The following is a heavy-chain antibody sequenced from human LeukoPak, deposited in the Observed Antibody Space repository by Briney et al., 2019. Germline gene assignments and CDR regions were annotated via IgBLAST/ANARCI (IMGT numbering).Heavy chain of an antibody. D-gene: IGHD3-22*01. CDR3: ASCYYDSSGYCPY. V-gene: IGHV1-69*04. J-gene: IGHJ4*02. Sequence: ASVKVSCKASGGTFSSYAISWVRQAPGQGLEWMGRIIPILGIANYAQKSQGRVTITADKSTSTAYMELSSLRSEDTAVYYCASCYYDSSGYCPYWGQGTLVTVSS. CDR2: IIPILGIA. CDR1: GGTFSSYA.